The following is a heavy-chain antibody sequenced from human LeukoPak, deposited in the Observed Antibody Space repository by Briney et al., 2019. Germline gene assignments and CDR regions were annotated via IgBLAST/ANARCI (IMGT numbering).Heavy chain of an antibody. D-gene: IGHD4-23*01. Sequence: PGGSPRLSCAASGFTFSSHALSWVRQAPGKGLEWVSSISGSGGSTYYADSVKGRFTISRDNSKNTLYLLMNSLRAEDTAVYYCARDQGLRWFPFDYWGQGTLVTVSS. V-gene: IGHV3-23*01. CDR2: ISGSGGST. CDR3: ARDQGLRWFPFDY. CDR1: GFTFSSHA. J-gene: IGHJ4*02.